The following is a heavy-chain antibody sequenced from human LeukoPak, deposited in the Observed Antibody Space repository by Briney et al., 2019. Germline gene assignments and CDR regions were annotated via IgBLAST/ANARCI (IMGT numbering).Heavy chain of an antibody. V-gene: IGHV4-34*01. D-gene: IGHD3-22*01. CDR3: ARGPGYYYDSSGYYYPSPPFDY. Sequence: PSETLSLTCAVYGGSFSGYYWSWIRQPPGKGLEWIGEINHSGSTNYIPSLKSRVTISVDTSKNQFSLKLSSVTAADTAVYYCARGPGYYYDSSGYYYPSPPFDYWGQGTLVTVSS. CDR2: INHSGST. J-gene: IGHJ4*02. CDR1: GGSFSGYY.